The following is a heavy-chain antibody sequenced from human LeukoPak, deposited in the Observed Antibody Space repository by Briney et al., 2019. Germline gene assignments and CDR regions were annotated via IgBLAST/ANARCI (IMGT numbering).Heavy chain of an antibody. D-gene: IGHD3-10*01. Sequence: GGSLGLSCAASGFIFSNYGMHWVRQAPGKGPEWVAIIWYDGSKTYYADSVKGRFTISRGISKNTLYVQMNSLRIEDAAVYYCAKDTRYHGSGTYATAAFDIWGQGTMVTVSS. J-gene: IGHJ3*02. V-gene: IGHV3-30*02. CDR3: AKDTRYHGSGTYATAAFDI. CDR2: IWYDGSKT. CDR1: GFIFSNYG.